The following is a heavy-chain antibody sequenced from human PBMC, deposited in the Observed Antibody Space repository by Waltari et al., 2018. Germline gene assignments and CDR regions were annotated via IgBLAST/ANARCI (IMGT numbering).Heavy chain of an antibody. CDR3: ARGLWQGYYYDSSGYPDY. D-gene: IGHD3-22*01. J-gene: IGHJ4*02. Sequence: QLQLQESGPGLVEPSETLSLTCFVSGASISSSPYSWGRFRQPPGKGLEWIGNIYYSGSTSYNPSLKSRVTISVDTPKNEFSLELSSVTAADTAVYYCARGLWQGYYYDSSGYPDYWGPGTLVSVSS. CDR1: GASISSSPYS. CDR2: IYYSGST. V-gene: IGHV4-39*01.